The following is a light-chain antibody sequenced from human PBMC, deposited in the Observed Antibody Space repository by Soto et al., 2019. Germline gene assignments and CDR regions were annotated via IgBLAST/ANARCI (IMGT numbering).Light chain of an antibody. J-gene: IGLJ1*01. Sequence: QSVLTQPASVSGSPGQSITIPCTGSSSDVGTYNYVSWYQQHPDKVPKLIIYEVTYRPSGVSSRFSGSKSGNTASLTISGLRAEDEADYYCSSYTDSSAVEVFGTGTKVTVL. CDR1: SSDVGTYNY. V-gene: IGLV2-14*01. CDR3: SSYTDSSAVEV. CDR2: EVT.